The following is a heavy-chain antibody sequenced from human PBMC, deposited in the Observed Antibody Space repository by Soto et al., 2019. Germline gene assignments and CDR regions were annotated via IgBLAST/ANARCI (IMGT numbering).Heavy chain of an antibody. CDR1: GGSISSSNW. V-gene: IGHV4-4*02. Sequence: QVQLQESGPGLVKPSETLSLTCAVSGGSISSSNWWSWVRQAPGKGLEWIGEIYHTGSTNYNPSLSSRVTLSVDKSKNPLSLQLTSVTAADTAVYYCARDTSGWNRGGFGYWGQGTLVTVSS. J-gene: IGHJ4*02. CDR3: ARDTSGWNRGGFGY. D-gene: IGHD6-19*01. CDR2: IYHTGST.